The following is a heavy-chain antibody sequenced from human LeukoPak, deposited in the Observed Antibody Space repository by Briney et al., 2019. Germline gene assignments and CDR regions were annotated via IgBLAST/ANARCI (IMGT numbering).Heavy chain of an antibody. CDR3: ARRGPTVNWVSFDY. Sequence: GGSLRLSCAASGFTFSSYWMSWVRQAPGKGLEWVANIKQYGSEKYYVDSVKGRFTISRDSAKNSVYLQMNSLRAEDTAVYYCARRGPTVNWVSFDYWGQGTLVTVSS. CDR1: GFTFSSYW. J-gene: IGHJ4*02. CDR2: IKQYGSEK. D-gene: IGHD7-27*01. V-gene: IGHV3-7*01.